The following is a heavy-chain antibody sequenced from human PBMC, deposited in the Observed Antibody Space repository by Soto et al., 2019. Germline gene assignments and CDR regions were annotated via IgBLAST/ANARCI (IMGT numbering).Heavy chain of an antibody. V-gene: IGHV1-2*02. CDR1: GYTFTGYY. CDR3: ARDLYGRAWYFCDQ. D-gene: IGHD6-19*01. Sequence: VQLVQSGPEVRKPGASVKVSCQAAGYTFTGYYIHWVRQAPGQGLEGMGWVKPSTGDTDYAQKFQGRVTMTRDTSDNTAYMQVNSLRTDDTAVYYCARDLYGRAWYFCDQWGQGTPVAVSS. J-gene: IGHJ4*02. CDR2: VKPSTGDT.